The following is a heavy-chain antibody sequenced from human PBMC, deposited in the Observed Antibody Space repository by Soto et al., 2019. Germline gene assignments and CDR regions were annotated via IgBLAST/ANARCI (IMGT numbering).Heavy chain of an antibody. CDR1: GFTFISYS. J-gene: IGHJ4*02. Sequence: PGGSLRLSCAVSGFTFISYSINWARQAPGGKLEWVSSISSSSTYIYYADSVKGRFTISRDNAKNSLFLQMNSLRAEDTAVYYCARGPQLLFSSGWYLDSWGQGTLVTVSS. CDR3: ARGPQLLFSSGWYLDS. V-gene: IGHV3-21*01. CDR2: ISSSSTYI. D-gene: IGHD6-19*01.